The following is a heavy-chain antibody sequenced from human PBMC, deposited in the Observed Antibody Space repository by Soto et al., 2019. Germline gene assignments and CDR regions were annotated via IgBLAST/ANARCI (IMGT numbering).Heavy chain of an antibody. CDR3: AIHSTGYEDS. D-gene: IGHD5-12*01. V-gene: IGHV5-51*01. CDR1: GYKVSTWHNFTSYW. Sequence: PGESLKISCMGSGYKVSTWHNFTSYWIAWVRQMPGEGLEWMGIIYPGDSDTRYSPSFQGQVTISADKSISTAYLQWSSLRASDTAMYYCAIHSTGYEDSWGQGTLVTVSS. J-gene: IGHJ5*02. CDR2: IYPGDSDT.